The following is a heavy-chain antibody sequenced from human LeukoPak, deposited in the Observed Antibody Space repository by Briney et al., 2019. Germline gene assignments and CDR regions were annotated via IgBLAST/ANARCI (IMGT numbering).Heavy chain of an antibody. D-gene: IGHD1-1*01. J-gene: IGHJ6*03. CDR2: ISGSGGST. V-gene: IGHV3-23*01. CDR3: ATTLLRASTYMDV. Sequence: PGGFLRLSCAASGFTFSSYAMSWVRQAPGKGLEWVSGISGSGGSTYYADSVKGRFTISRDNSKNTPYLQMNSLRAEDTALYYCATTLLRASTYMDVWGKGTTVTVSS. CDR1: GFTFSSYA.